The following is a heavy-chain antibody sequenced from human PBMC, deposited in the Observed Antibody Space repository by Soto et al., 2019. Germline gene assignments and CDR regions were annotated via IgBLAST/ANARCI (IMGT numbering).Heavy chain of an antibody. V-gene: IGHV3-66*01. J-gene: IGHJ6*03. CDR1: GFTVSSNY. CDR2: IYSGGST. D-gene: IGHD3-10*01. Sequence: EVQLVESGGGLVQPGGSLRLSCAASGFTVSSNYMSWVRQAPGKGLEWVSVIYSGGSTYYADSVKGRFTISRDNSKISLYLQMSSLRAEDTAVYYCARDLRGWFGDMSYYMDVWGKGTTFTVSS. CDR3: ARDLRGWFGDMSYYMDV.